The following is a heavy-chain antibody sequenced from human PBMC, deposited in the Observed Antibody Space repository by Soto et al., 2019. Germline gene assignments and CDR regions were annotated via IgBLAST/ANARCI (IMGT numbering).Heavy chain of an antibody. CDR1: GFSLSTSGVG. V-gene: IGHV2-5*02. Sequence: QITLKESGPTLVKPTQTLTLTCTFSGFSLSTSGVGVGWIRQPPGKALEWLAVIYWDDDKRYSPSLKNRLTITKDTSKNQVVLRMTNMDPVDTGTYYCAQREVLGVRGGFDYWGQGILVTVSS. D-gene: IGHD3-10*01. CDR2: IYWDDDK. CDR3: AQREVLGVRGGFDY. J-gene: IGHJ4*02.